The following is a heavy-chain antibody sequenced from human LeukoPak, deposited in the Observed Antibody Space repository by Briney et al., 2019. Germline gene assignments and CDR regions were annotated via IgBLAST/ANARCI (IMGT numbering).Heavy chain of an antibody. CDR3: ARDQSGWPPEYFQH. D-gene: IGHD6-19*01. Sequence: GASVKVSCKASGYTFTSYGISWVRQAPGQGLEWMGWISAYNGNTNYAQKLQGRVTMTTDTSTSTAYMELRSLRSDDTAVYYCARDQSGWPPEYFQHWGQGTLVTVSS. CDR2: ISAYNGNT. V-gene: IGHV1-18*01. J-gene: IGHJ1*01. CDR1: GYTFTSYG.